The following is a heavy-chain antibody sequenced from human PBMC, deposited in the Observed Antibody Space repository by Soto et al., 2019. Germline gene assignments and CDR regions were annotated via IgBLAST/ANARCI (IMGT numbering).Heavy chain of an antibody. Sequence: PSETLSLTCTVSGGSISSGGYYWYWIRQHPGKGLEWIGYIYYSGTTYCNPSLKSRVTISVDTSKNQFSLKLSSVTAADTAVYYCAASCVACGGFNYYGMDVWGQGTTVTGSS. CDR3: AASCVACGGFNYYGMDV. D-gene: IGHD2-21*01. CDR1: GGSISSGGYY. J-gene: IGHJ6*02. CDR2: IYYSGTT. V-gene: IGHV4-31*03.